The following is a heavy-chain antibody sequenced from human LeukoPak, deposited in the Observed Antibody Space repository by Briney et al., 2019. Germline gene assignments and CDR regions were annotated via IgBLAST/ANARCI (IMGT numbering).Heavy chain of an antibody. Sequence: SETLSLTRTVSGYSISSGYYWGWIRQPPGKGLEWIGSIYHSGSTYYNPSLKSRVTISVDTSKNQFSLKLSSVTAADTAVYYCARASHRSHDTIYGMDVWGQGTTVIVSS. CDR1: GYSISSGYY. CDR2: IYHSGST. CDR3: ARASHRSHDTIYGMDV. J-gene: IGHJ6*02. D-gene: IGHD3-9*01. V-gene: IGHV4-38-2*02.